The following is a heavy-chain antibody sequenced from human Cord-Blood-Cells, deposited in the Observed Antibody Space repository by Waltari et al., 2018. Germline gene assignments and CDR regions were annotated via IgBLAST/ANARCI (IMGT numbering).Heavy chain of an antibody. CDR1: GRSFSGYY. V-gene: IGHV4-34*01. D-gene: IGHD6-19*01. J-gene: IGHJ3*02. Sequence: QVQLQQWGAGLLKPSETLSLTCAVYGRSFSGYYWSWIRQPPGKGLEWIGEINHSGSTNYNPSLKGRVTISVDTSKNQFSLKLSSVTAADTAVYYCARFHSGWYAFDIWGQGTMVTVSS. CDR3: ARFHSGWYAFDI. CDR2: INHSGST.